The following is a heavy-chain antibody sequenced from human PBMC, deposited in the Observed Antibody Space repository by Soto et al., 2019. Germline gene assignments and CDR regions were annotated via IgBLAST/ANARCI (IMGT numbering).Heavy chain of an antibody. V-gene: IGHV3-74*01. CDR1: GFTFSNYW. CDR3: VRDSHGDY. Sequence: EVQLVESGGGLVKPGGSLRLSCAASGFTFSNYWMHWVRQAPGKGLAWVARIDHDGSTDYGGSVRGRFTVSRDNAENMLYLQMNSLRDDDTALYYCVRDSHGDYWGQGTLVTVSS. CDR2: IDHDGST. J-gene: IGHJ4*02.